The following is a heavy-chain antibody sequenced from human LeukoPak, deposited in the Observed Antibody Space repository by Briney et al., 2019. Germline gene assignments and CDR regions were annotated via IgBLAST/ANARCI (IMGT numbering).Heavy chain of an antibody. Sequence: GGSLRLSCAASGFTFSSFAMSWVRQAPGKGLEWVSAISDSGGTTYYADSVKGRFTISRDNSKNTLYLQMSSLRSEDTAVYYCARTYDYVWGSYSPFDYWGQGTLVTVSS. CDR2: ISDSGGTT. CDR3: ARTYDYVWGSYSPFDY. D-gene: IGHD3-16*01. CDR1: GFTFSSFA. V-gene: IGHV3-23*01. J-gene: IGHJ4*02.